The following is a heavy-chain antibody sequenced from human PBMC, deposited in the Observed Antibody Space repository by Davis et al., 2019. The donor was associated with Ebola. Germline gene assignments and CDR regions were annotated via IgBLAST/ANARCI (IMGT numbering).Heavy chain of an antibody. V-gene: IGHV4-59*11. CDR2: IYYSGST. CDR3: AREGSWYYFDY. J-gene: IGHJ4*02. D-gene: IGHD6-19*01. CDR1: GGSISSHY. Sequence: PGGSLRLSCTVSGGSISSHYWSWIRQPPGKGLEWIGYIYYSGSTNYNPSLKSRVTISVDTSKNQFSLKLSSVTAADTAVYYCAREGSWYYFDYWGQGTLVTVSS.